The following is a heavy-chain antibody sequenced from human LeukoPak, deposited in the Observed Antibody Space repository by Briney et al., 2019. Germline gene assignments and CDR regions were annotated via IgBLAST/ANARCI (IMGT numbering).Heavy chain of an antibody. CDR3: ARDQSHIVVVPAATWFDP. V-gene: IGHV1-69*13. Sequence: ASVKVSCKASGGTFSSYAISWVRQAPRQGLEWMGGIIPIFGTANYAQKFQGRVTITADESTSTAYMELSSLRSEDTAVYYCARDQSHIVVVPAATWFDPWGQGTLVTVSS. J-gene: IGHJ5*02. D-gene: IGHD2-2*01. CDR2: IIPIFGTA. CDR1: GGTFSSYA.